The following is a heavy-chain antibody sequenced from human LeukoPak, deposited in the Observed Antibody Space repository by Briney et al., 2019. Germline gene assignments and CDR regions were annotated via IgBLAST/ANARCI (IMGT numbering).Heavy chain of an antibody. CDR3: ARVLGYCSGGSCYSYYYYYYMDV. CDR1: GFTFSSYE. D-gene: IGHD2-15*01. J-gene: IGHJ6*03. CDR2: ISSSSSYI. V-gene: IGHV3-21*05. Sequence: GGSLRLSCAASGFTFSSYEMNWVRQAPGKGLEWVSYISSSSSYIYYADSVKGRFTISRDNAKNSLYLQMNSLRAEDTAVYYCARVLGYCSGGSCYSYYYYYYMDVWGKGTTVTVSS.